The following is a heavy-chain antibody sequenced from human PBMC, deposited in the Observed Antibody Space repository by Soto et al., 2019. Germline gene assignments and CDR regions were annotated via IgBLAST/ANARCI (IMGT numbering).Heavy chain of an antibody. V-gene: IGHV3-33*01. J-gene: IGHJ4*02. D-gene: IGHD1-26*01. CDR2: IWSDGSDK. CDR3: ARRSSGTHGADY. Sequence: QVQLVESGGGVVQPGRSLRLSCAASGFTFSSFGMHWVRQAPGKGLEWVAVIWSDGSDKYYADSVKGRFTLSRDNSKNTLYLQMNSLRAEDTAVYYCARRSSGTHGADYWGQGTLVTVSS. CDR1: GFTFSSFG.